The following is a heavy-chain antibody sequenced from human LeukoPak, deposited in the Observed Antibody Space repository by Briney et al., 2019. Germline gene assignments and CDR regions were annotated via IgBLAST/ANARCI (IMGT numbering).Heavy chain of an antibody. J-gene: IGHJ6*02. Sequence: ASVKVPCKASGYTFTSYGISWVRQAPGQGLEWMGWISAYNGNTNYAQKLQGRVTMTTDTSTSTAYMELRSLRSDDTAVYYCARDAPLVTTYYYYGMDVWGQGTTVTVSS. D-gene: IGHD3-9*01. V-gene: IGHV1-18*01. CDR2: ISAYNGNT. CDR3: ARDAPLVTTYYYYGMDV. CDR1: GYTFTSYG.